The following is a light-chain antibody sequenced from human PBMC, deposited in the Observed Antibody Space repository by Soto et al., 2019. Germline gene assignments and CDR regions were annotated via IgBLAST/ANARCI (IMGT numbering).Light chain of an antibody. CDR3: QQYGTPRSVT. CDR2: GAS. Sequence: EIVLTQSPGTLYLSPGEEATLSCRASQSVDSNYLALYQQKPGQTPRLIIYGASGRADGIPHRFSGSVFGTDFTLTISKVETEDFAVYYGQQYGTPRSVTFGQGTRLEIK. CDR1: QSVDSNY. V-gene: IGKV3-20*01. J-gene: IGKJ5*01.